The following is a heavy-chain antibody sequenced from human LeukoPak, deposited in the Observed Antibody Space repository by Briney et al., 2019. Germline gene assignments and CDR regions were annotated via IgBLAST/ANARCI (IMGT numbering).Heavy chain of an antibody. CDR3: ARGGRGSAAVVAPRSFDI. J-gene: IGHJ3*02. Sequence: GGSLRLSCAASGFTVSGIHMVWVRQAPGKGLEWVSVTYTGGNSYYADSVKGRFIISRDISKNTLYLQMNSLRAEDSALYYCARGGRGSAAVVAPRSFDIWGQGTMVTVSS. CDR1: GFTVSGIH. V-gene: IGHV3-53*01. D-gene: IGHD3-22*01. CDR2: TYTGGNS.